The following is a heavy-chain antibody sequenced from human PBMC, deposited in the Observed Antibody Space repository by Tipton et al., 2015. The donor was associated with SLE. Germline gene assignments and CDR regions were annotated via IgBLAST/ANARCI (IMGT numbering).Heavy chain of an antibody. V-gene: IGHV4-59*11. CDR2: IFFSGNT. Sequence: LRLSCSVSGAPISRHYWTWIRQPPGKGLEWIGYIFFSGNTKYNPSLNSRITMSIDTSKDQFSLRLTSVTAADTAVYYCARDGPDTSGYYLDYWGQGILVTVSS. CDR3: ARDGPDTSGYYLDY. CDR1: GAPISRHY. J-gene: IGHJ4*02. D-gene: IGHD3-22*01.